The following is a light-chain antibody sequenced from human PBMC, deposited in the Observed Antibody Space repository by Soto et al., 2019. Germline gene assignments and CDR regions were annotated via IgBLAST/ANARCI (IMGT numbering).Light chain of an antibody. V-gene: IGLV1-40*01. CDR3: QSYDSSLGAVV. CDR2: GNT. CDR1: SSNIGAGFD. J-gene: IGLJ2*01. Sequence: QPVLTQPPSVSGAPGQRVTISCTGSSSNIGAGFDVHWYQQLPGTAPKLLIYGNTNRPSGVPDRFSGSKSGTSGSLAITRVQAVDEADYYCQSYDSSLGAVVLGGGTKLTVL.